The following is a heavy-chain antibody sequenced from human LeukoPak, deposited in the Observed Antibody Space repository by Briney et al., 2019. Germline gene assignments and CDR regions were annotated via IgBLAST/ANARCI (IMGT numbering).Heavy chain of an antibody. J-gene: IGHJ5*02. CDR2: IYYSGST. V-gene: IGHV4-59*01. CDR1: GGSISSYY. Sequence: TTSETLSLTCTVSGGSISSYYWSWIRQPPGKGLEWIGYIYYSGSTNYNPSLKSRVTISVDTPKNQFSLKLSSVTAADTAVYYCARGGHYDFWSGLPGGYWFDPWGQGTLVTVSS. D-gene: IGHD3-3*01. CDR3: ARGGHYDFWSGLPGGYWFDP.